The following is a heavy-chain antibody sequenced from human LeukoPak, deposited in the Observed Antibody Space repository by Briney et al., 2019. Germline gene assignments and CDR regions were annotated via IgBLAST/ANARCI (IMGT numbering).Heavy chain of an antibody. Sequence: AGGSLRLSCAASGLTFSNYGIHWVRQAPGKGLEWVAFIRYDGSNKYYADSVKGRFTISRDNSKNTLYLQMNSLRAEDTAVYYCAKKSSGGYDYYYNYMDVWGKGTTVTVSS. CDR3: AKKSSGGYDYYYNYMDV. D-gene: IGHD5-12*01. CDR2: IRYDGSNK. J-gene: IGHJ6*03. CDR1: GLTFSNYG. V-gene: IGHV3-30*02.